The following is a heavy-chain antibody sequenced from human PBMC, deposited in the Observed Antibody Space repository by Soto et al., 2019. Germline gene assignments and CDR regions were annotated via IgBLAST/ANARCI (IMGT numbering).Heavy chain of an antibody. CDR2: ISAYNGNT. CDR1: GYTFTSYG. J-gene: IGHJ4*02. D-gene: IGHD6-13*01. Sequence: QVQLVQSGAEVKKPGASVKVSCKASGYTFTSYGISSVRQAPGQGLEWMGWISAYNGNTNYAQKLQGRVTMTTDTSTSTAYMELRSLRSDDTAVYYCARDILLYSSSWSWAYFHYWGQGTLVTVSS. CDR3: ARDILLYSSSWSWAYFHY. V-gene: IGHV1-18*01.